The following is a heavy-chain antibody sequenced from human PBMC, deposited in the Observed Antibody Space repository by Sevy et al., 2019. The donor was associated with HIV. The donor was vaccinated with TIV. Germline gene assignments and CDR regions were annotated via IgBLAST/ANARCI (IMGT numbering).Heavy chain of an antibody. V-gene: IGHV3-33*07. D-gene: IGHD3-16*02. CDR1: GFTFINYG. J-gene: IGHJ6*02. CDR3: ARDAQRLPLGELSRIPSARGGMDV. CDR2: VSSDESNK. Sequence: GGSLRLSCAASGFTFINYGMYWVRQAPGKGLEWVAFVSSDESNKYYVESGKGRFTISRDNSKNTLYLQMNSLGPEDRAVYYCARDAQRLPLGELSRIPSARGGMDVWGQGTAVTVSS.